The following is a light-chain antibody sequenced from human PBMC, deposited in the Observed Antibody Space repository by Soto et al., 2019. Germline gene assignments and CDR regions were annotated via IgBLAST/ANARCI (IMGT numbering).Light chain of an antibody. CDR2: EVS. V-gene: IGLV2-14*01. CDR1: SSDVGDYNY. CDR3: SSYAISPVL. Sequence: QSVLTQPASVSGSPGQSITISCTGTSSDVGDYNYVSWYQQHPGKAPKLMISEVSNRPSGVSSRFSGSKSGNTASLTISGLQAEDEADYYCSSYAISPVLFGGGTKLTVL. J-gene: IGLJ2*01.